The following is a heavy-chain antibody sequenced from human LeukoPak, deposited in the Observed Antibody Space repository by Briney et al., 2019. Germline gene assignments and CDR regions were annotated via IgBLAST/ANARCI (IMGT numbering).Heavy chain of an antibody. CDR3: ARDADYYDSSGYYLAYDAFDI. J-gene: IGHJ3*02. D-gene: IGHD3-22*01. Sequence: QAGGSLRLSCAASGFTFSSYSMNWVRQAPGKGLEWVSYTSSSSSTIYYADSVKGRFTISRDNAKNSLYLQMNSLRAEDTAVYYCARDADYYDSSGYYLAYDAFDIWGQGTMVTVSS. CDR2: TSSSSSTI. CDR1: GFTFSSYS. V-gene: IGHV3-48*01.